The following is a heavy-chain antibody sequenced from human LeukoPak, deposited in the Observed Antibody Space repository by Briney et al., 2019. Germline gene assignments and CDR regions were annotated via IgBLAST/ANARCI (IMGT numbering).Heavy chain of an antibody. Sequence: ASVKVSCKASGYTFTSYGISWVRQAPGQGLEWMGWISAYNGNTNYAQKLQGRVTMTTDTSTSTAYMELRSLRSEDTAVYYCAGPPGHCSSTSCYPYYFDYWGQGTLVTVSS. CDR2: ISAYNGNT. CDR1: GYTFTSYG. D-gene: IGHD2-2*01. V-gene: IGHV1-18*01. J-gene: IGHJ4*02. CDR3: AGPPGHCSSTSCYPYYFDY.